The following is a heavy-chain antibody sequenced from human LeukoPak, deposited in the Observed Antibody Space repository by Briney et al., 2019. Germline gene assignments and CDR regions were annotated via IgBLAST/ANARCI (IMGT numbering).Heavy chain of an antibody. CDR1: GGSISSSSYY. Sequence: SETLSLTCTVSGGSISSSSYYWGWIRQPPGKGLEWIGSIYYSGSTYYNPSLKSRVTISVDTSKNQFSLKLSSVTAADTAVYYCARDTLGYCSGGSCYSTDYWGQGTLVTVSS. J-gene: IGHJ4*02. V-gene: IGHV4-39*07. D-gene: IGHD2-15*01. CDR3: ARDTLGYCSGGSCYSTDY. CDR2: IYYSGST.